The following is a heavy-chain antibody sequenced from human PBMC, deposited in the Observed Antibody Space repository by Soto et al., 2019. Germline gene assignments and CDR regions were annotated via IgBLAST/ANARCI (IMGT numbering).Heavy chain of an antibody. CDR1: GCTFRSDA. D-gene: IGHD3-16*01. CDR2: ISGSGGST. Sequence: PGGSLRLPWTASGCTFRSDAMSWVRQAPGKGREWVSAISGSGGSTYYADSVKGRFTMSRDNSKNTLCLLMNSVRAVYSAVFYCAYDRGVMSGRALHDYWGQGSLVTVSS. CDR3: AYDRGVMSGRALHDY. V-gene: IGHV3-23*01. J-gene: IGHJ4*02.